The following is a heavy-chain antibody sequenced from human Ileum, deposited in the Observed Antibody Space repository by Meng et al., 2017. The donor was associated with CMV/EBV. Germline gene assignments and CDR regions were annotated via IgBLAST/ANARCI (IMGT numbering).Heavy chain of an antibody. Sequence: KVSCKGSGYSFTSYWIGWVRQMPGKGLEWMGIIYPGDSDTRYSPSFQGQVTITADKPISTAYLQWSSLKTSDTAMYYCARPNGAAPFVRAFDIWGQGTMVTVSS. V-gene: IGHV5-51*04. CDR1: GYSFTSYW. J-gene: IGHJ3*02. CDR2: IYPGDSDT. D-gene: IGHD6-13*01. CDR3: ARPNGAAPFVRAFDI.